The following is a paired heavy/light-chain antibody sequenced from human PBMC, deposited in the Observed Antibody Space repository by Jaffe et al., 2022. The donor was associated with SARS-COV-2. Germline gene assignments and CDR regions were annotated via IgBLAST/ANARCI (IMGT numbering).Heavy chain of an antibody. CDR2: IKSKVDGGTT. D-gene: IGHD2-21*01. V-gene: IGHV3-15*01. CDR1: GFSFSDAW. J-gene: IGHJ6*02. Sequence: EAQLVESGGGLIKPGGSLRLACAASGFSFSDAWMSWVRQAPGKGLEWVGRIKSKVDGGTTDYAAPVKGRFTISRDDSKNTLYLQMHSLKTEDSAIYYCSTGGVVVVAPSASGPQYNYGLDVWGQGTTVTVSS. CDR3: STGGVVVVAPSASGPQYNYGLDV.
Light chain of an antibody. J-gene: IGKJ4*01. CDR1: QSILYSSNNKSY. CDR2: WAS. Sequence: DIVMTQSPDSLAVSLGERATINCKSSQSILYSSNNKSYLGWYQQKPGQPPKLLIYWASTRESGVPDRFSGSGTGTDFTLTISSLQAEDVAVYYCRQYYIAPLTFGGGTKVEIK. CDR3: RQYYIAPLT. V-gene: IGKV4-1*01.